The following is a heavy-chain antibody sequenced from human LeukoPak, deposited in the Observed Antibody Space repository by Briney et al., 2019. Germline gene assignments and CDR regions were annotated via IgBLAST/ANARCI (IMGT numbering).Heavy chain of an antibody. D-gene: IGHD4-17*01. CDR1: GGSISSYY. Sequence: SETLSLTCTVSGGSISSYYWSWIRQPPGKGLEWIGFIYYSGSTNYNPSLKSRVTISVDTSKNQFSLKLSSVTAADTAVYYCARENHDYGDFSFFDYWGQGTLVTVSS. CDR3: ARENHDYGDFSFFDY. CDR2: IYYSGST. J-gene: IGHJ4*02. V-gene: IGHV4-59*01.